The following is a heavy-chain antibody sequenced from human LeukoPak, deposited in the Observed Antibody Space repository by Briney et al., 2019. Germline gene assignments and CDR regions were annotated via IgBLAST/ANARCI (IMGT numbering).Heavy chain of an antibody. D-gene: IGHD3-10*01. Sequence: GGSLRLSCAASGFTFSSYSMNWVRQAPGKGLEWVSSISSRSTYIYYADSLKGRFTISRDNAKNSLYLQMNSLRAEDTAVYYCAARDSYGSGSYPIDYWGQGTLVTVSS. CDR2: ISSRSTYI. CDR3: AARDSYGSGSYPIDY. CDR1: GFTFSSYS. J-gene: IGHJ4*02. V-gene: IGHV3-21*01.